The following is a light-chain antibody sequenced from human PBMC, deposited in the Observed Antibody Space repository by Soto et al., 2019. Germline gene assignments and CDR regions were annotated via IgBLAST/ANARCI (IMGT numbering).Light chain of an antibody. CDR1: VLAKKY. J-gene: IGLJ2*01. V-gene: IGLV3-27*01. Sequence: SYELTQPSSVSVSLGQTARITCSGDVLAKKYAGWFQQKPGQAPVLVIYKDSERPSGIPERFSGSSSGTTVTLTISGAQVEDEADYYCYSAADNNLGVFGGGTKLTVL. CDR2: KDS. CDR3: YSAADNNLGV.